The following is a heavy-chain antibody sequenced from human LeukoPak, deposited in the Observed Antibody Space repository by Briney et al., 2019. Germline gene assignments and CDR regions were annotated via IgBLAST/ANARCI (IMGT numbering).Heavy chain of an antibody. J-gene: IGHJ3*02. CDR3: ARARSSYGYGDAFDI. Sequence: GGSLRLSCAASGFTFNTYGMNWVRQAPGKGLEWVSAISGSGGSTYYADSVKGRFTISRDNSKNTLYLQMNSLRAEDTAVYYCARARSSYGYGDAFDIWGQGTMVTVSS. D-gene: IGHD5-18*01. CDR1: GFTFNTYG. V-gene: IGHV3-23*01. CDR2: ISGSGGST.